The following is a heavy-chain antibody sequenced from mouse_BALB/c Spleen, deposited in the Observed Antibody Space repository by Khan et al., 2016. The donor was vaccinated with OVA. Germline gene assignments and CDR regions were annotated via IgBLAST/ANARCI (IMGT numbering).Heavy chain of an antibody. CDR1: GNTFTEYT. J-gene: IGHJ4*01. CDR3: ARDAGRY. D-gene: IGHD3-3*01. V-gene: IGHV1-18*01. CDR2: INPKNGVT. Sequence: EVQLQQSGPEVVKPGATVKISCTTSGNTFTEYTLHWVKQSHGESLEWIGVINPKNGVTSYNQKFKGKATLTVDKSSSTAYMEFRSLTSEDSAVYYCARDAGRYWGQGTSVTVSS.